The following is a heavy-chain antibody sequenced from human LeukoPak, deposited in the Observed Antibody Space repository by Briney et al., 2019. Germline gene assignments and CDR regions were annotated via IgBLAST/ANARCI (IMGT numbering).Heavy chain of an antibody. J-gene: IGHJ4*02. D-gene: IGHD6-19*01. CDR3: ARARVPIAVTGLYYFDY. CDR1: GYTFTAYY. CDR2: IKPDSGSS. Sequence: ASVKVSCKASGYTFTAYYIHWLRQAPGQGPEWMGWIKPDSGSSHYAQKFQGRVTMTRDTSSNSAYMDLTRLKSDDTAVYYCARARVPIAVTGLYYFDYWGQGALVTVSS. V-gene: IGHV1-2*02.